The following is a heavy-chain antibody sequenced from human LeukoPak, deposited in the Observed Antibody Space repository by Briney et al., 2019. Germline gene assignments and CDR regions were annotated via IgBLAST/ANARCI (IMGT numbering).Heavy chain of an antibody. Sequence: GGSLRLSCAASGFTFSSYEMNWVRQAPGKGLEWVSYISSSTGSTMYYADSVKGRFTISRDNAKNSLYLQMNSLRAEDTAVYYCARDGGEWELSNWGQGTLVTVSS. CDR2: ISSSTGSTM. D-gene: IGHD1-26*01. CDR3: ARDGGEWELSN. V-gene: IGHV3-48*03. J-gene: IGHJ4*02. CDR1: GFTFSSYE.